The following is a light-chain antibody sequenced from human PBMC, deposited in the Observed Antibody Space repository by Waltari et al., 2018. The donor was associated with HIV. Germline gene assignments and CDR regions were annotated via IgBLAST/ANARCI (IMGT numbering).Light chain of an antibody. Sequence: NFMLTQPHSVSGSPGQTIRISCTRNSGSISSNYVHWYRQRPGSSPVTLIYADDKRPSGVPGRFSGSIDSASTSAALTFPGLTVEEEPDYFCQSYETSQRVGVLGAGTKVNV. V-gene: IGLV6-57*01. CDR2: ADD. J-gene: IGLJ3*02. CDR3: QSYETSQRVGV. CDR1: SGSISSNY.